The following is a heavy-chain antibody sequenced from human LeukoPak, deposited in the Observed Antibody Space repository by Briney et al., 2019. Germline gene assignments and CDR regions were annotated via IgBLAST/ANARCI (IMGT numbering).Heavy chain of an antibody. D-gene: IGHD4-17*01. CDR3: ARGSGDDGEDY. CDR2: INHSGST. J-gene: IGHJ4*02. Sequence: SETLSLTCAVYGGSFSGYYWSWIRQPPGKGLEWIGEINHSGSTNYNPSLKSRVTISVDTSKNQFSLKLSSVTAADTAVYYRARGSGDDGEDYWGQGTLVTVSS. V-gene: IGHV4-34*01. CDR1: GGSFSGYY.